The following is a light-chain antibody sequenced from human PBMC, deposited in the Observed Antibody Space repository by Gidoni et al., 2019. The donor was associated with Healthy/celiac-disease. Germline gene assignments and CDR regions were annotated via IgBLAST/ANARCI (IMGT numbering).Light chain of an antibody. CDR1: QGISSY. CDR3: QQYYSYPRT. CDR2: AAS. V-gene: IGKV1-8*01. J-gene: IGKJ1*01. Sequence: PSSFSASTGDRVTITCRASQGISSYLAWYQQKPGKAPKLLIYAASTLQSGVPSRFSGSGSGTDFTLTISCLQSEDFATYYCQQYYSYPRTFGQGTKVEIK.